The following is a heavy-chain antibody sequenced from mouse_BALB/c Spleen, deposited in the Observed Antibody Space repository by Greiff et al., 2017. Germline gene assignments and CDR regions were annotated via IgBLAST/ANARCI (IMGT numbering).Heavy chain of an antibody. D-gene: IGHD1-1*01. Sequence: QVQLKQPGAELVRPGASVKLSCKASGYTFTSYWINWVKQRPGQGLEWIGNIYPSDSYTNYNQKFKDKATLTVDKSSSTAYMQLSSPTSEDSAVYYCTREGYYGSSSFDYWGQGTTLTVSS. CDR2: IYPSDSYT. CDR3: TREGYYGSSSFDY. CDR1: GYTFTSYW. J-gene: IGHJ2*01. V-gene: IGHV1-69*02.